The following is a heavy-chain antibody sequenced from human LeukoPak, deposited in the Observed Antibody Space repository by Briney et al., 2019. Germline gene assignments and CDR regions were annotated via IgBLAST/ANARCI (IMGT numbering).Heavy chain of an antibody. D-gene: IGHD3-10*01. Sequence: GGSLRLTCAASGFTFSSYAMTWVRQAPGQGLEWVSTISGGGVNTYYADSGKGRFTTSRDISKNTLYLQMNSLRAEDTAVYYCARDRGYTSASRPFDSWGQGALVAVSS. V-gene: IGHV3-23*01. J-gene: IGHJ4*02. CDR2: ISGGGVNT. CDR3: ARDRGYTSASRPFDS. CDR1: GFTFSSYA.